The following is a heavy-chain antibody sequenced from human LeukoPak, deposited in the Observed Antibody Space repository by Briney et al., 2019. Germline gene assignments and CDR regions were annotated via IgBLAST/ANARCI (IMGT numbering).Heavy chain of an antibody. J-gene: IGHJ4*02. CDR2: ISGSGGST. CDR3: ARDSGWSGYQPFDY. Sequence: GGSLRLSCAASRFTFSNFAMSWVRQAPGKGLEWVSAISGSGGSTYYADSVKGRFTISRDSSKNALFLQMNSLRAEDTAVYYCARDSGWSGYQPFDYWGQGTLVTVSS. V-gene: IGHV3-23*01. CDR1: RFTFSNFA. D-gene: IGHD3-3*01.